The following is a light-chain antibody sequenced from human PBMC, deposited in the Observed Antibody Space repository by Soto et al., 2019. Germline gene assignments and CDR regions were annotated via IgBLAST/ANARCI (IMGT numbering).Light chain of an antibody. V-gene: IGLV1-44*01. CDR1: SSDIGSNP. CDR3: SAWDDNIYGPV. CDR2: RDN. J-gene: IGLJ2*01. Sequence: QSVLTQPPSASGTPGQRVAISCSGGSSDIGSNPVNWYLHLPGAAPKLLIFRDNQRPSGVPDRFSGSKSGTSASLNISGLQSEDEADYFCSAWDDNIYGPVFGGGTKLTVL.